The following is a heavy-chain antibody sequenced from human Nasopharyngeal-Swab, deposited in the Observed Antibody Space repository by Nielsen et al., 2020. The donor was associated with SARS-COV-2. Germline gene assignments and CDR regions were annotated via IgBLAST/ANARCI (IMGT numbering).Heavy chain of an antibody. CDR3: ARHGGFGKNFDY. CDR2: LYYTGST. D-gene: IGHD3-10*01. CDR1: GGSISSSSYY. J-gene: IGHJ4*02. Sequence: SETLSLTCTVSGGSISSSSYYWGWIRQPPGKGLEWIGSLYYTGSTYYNLSLKSRVTISVDTSKNQFSLKLSSVTATDTAVYYCARHGGFGKNFDYWGQGTLVTVSS. V-gene: IGHV4-39*01.